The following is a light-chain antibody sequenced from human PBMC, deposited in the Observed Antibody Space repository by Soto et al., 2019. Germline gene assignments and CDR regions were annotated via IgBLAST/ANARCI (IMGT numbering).Light chain of an antibody. CDR2: AAS. CDR1: QGINNY. V-gene: IGKV1-27*01. Sequence: DIQMTQSPSSLSASVGDRVTVTCRASQGINNYLAWYQHKPGEVPNLLIYAASTLHSGVPSRFSGSGSGTDSNLTISSLQPEDVATYYCQKYDSDPFTCGPGTKVDIK. J-gene: IGKJ3*01. CDR3: QKYDSDPFT.